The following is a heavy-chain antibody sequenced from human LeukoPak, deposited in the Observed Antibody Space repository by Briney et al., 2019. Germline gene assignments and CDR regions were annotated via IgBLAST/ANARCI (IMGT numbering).Heavy chain of an antibody. CDR1: GYTFTGYY. D-gene: IGHD2-21*02. CDR3: ARGGPYCGGDCYFLGSDYYYYMDV. CDR2: INPNSGGT. J-gene: IGHJ6*03. V-gene: IGHV1-2*02. Sequence: ASVKVSCQASGYTFTGYYMHWVRQAPGQGLEWMGWINPNSGGTNYAQKFQGRVTMTRDTSISTAYMELSRLRSDDTAVYYCARGGPYCGGDCYFLGSDYYYYMDVWGKGTTVTVSS.